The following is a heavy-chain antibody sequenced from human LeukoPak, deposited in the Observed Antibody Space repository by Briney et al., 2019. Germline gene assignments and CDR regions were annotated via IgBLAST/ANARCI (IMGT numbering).Heavy chain of an antibody. V-gene: IGHV1-18*01. CDR2: ISAYNGNT. Sequence: GASVKVSCKASGYTFTSYAISWVRQAPGQGLEWMGWISAYNGNTNYAQKLQGRVTMTTDTSTSTAYMELRSLRSDDTAVYYCARDVERAVRGGYYYYGMDVWGQGTTVTVSS. CDR3: ARDVERAVRGGYYYYGMDV. D-gene: IGHD3-10*01. CDR1: GYTFTSYA. J-gene: IGHJ6*02.